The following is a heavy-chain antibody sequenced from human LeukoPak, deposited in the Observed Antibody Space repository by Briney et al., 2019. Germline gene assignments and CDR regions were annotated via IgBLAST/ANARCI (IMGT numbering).Heavy chain of an antibody. J-gene: IGHJ4*02. Sequence: ASVKVSCKASGYTFTGYYMHWVRQAPGQGLEWMGWINPNSGGTNYAQKFQGRVTMTRDTSISTAYMELSRLRSDDTAVYYCARGGLRYFDWLSPYGDYWAREPWSPSPQ. CDR3: ARGGLRYFDWLSPYGDY. CDR1: GYTFTGYY. D-gene: IGHD3-9*01. CDR2: INPNSGGT. V-gene: IGHV1-2*02.